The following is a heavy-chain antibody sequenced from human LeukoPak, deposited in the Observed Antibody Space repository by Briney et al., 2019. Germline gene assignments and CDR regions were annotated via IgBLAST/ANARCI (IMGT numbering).Heavy chain of an antibody. Sequence: GGSLRLSCAASGFTVSSNYMSWVRQAPGKGLEWVSVIYSGGSTYYADSVKGRFTISRDNAKNSLYLQMNSLRAEDTAVYYCARVEYSNSSPDFWGRGTLVTVSS. D-gene: IGHD6-6*01. CDR1: GFTVSSNY. CDR2: IYSGGST. J-gene: IGHJ4*02. V-gene: IGHV3-53*01. CDR3: ARVEYSNSSPDF.